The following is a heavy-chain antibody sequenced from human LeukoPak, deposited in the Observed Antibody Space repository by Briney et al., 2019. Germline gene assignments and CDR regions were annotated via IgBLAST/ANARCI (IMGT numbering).Heavy chain of an antibody. D-gene: IGHD3-10*01. Sequence: GESLKISCKGSGYSFTSYWIGWVRQMPGKGLEWMGIIYPGDSDTRYSPSFQGQVTISADKSISTAYLQWSSLKASDTAMYYCARLYYGSGSYLYFDYWGQGTLVTVSS. CDR3: ARLYYGSGSYLYFDY. CDR1: GYSFTSYW. CDR2: IYPGDSDT. J-gene: IGHJ4*02. V-gene: IGHV5-51*01.